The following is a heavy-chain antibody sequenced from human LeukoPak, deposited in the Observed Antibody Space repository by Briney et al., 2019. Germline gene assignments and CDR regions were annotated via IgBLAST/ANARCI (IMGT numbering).Heavy chain of an antibody. V-gene: IGHV1-69*04. CDR3: ARAVAIDAFDI. CDR1: GYTFTSYG. Sequence: ASVKVSCKASGYTFTSYGISWVRQAPGQGLEWMGRIIPILGIANYAQKFQGRVTITADKSTSTAYMELSSLRSEDTAVYYCARAVAIDAFDIWGQGTMVTVSS. J-gene: IGHJ3*02. D-gene: IGHD5-12*01. CDR2: IIPILGIA.